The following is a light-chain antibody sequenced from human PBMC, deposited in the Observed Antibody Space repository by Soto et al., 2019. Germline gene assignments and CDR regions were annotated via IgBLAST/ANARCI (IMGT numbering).Light chain of an antibody. V-gene: IGKV1-39*01. J-gene: IGKJ5*01. Sequence: DIQMTQSPSSLSASVGDRVTITCRASQSISSYLNWYQQKPGKTPKLLIYAASSLQRGVPSRFSGSGSWTDFTLTISSLQPEDFATYYCQQRYSTPPITFGQGTRLEIK. CDR3: QQRYSTPPIT. CDR1: QSISSY. CDR2: AAS.